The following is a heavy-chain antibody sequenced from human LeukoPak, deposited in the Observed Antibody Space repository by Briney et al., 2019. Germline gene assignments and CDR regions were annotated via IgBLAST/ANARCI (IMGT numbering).Heavy chain of an antibody. D-gene: IGHD6-19*01. CDR3: AREGIAVGSRWFDP. J-gene: IGHJ5*02. CDR2: INPNSGGT. V-gene: IGHV1-2*02. CDR1: GYTFTGYY. Sequence: ASVKVSCKASGYTFTGYYMHWVRQAPGQGLEWMGWINPNSGGTNYAQKFQGRVTMTRGTSISTAYMELSRLRSDDTAVYYCAREGIAVGSRWFDPWGQGTLVTVSS.